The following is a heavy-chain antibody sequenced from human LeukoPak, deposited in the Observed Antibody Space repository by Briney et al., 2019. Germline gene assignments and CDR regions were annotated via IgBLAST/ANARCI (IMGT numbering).Heavy chain of an antibody. CDR3: ARDDDSSGYYYGRDY. V-gene: IGHV3-21*01. J-gene: IGHJ4*02. Sequence: GGSLRLSCAASGFTFSSYSMNWVRQAPGKGLEWVSSISSSSSYIYYADSVKGRFTIFRDNAKNSLYLQMNSLRAEDTAVYYCARDDDSSGYYYGRDYWGQGTLVTVSS. CDR1: GFTFSSYS. CDR2: ISSSSSYI. D-gene: IGHD3-22*01.